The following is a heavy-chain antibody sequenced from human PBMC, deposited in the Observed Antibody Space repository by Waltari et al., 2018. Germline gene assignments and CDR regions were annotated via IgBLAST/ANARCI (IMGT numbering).Heavy chain of an antibody. CDR3: ARPMKSGWYYSGMDV. CDR1: GYNFNDYW. V-gene: IGHV5-51*01. CDR2: IYGGDSDT. D-gene: IGHD6-19*01. J-gene: IGHJ6*02. Sequence: EVQLVQSGAEVKKPGESLKISCQGSGYNFNDYWIAGVRQMPGKGLEWMGIIYGGDSDTRFGPSFQGQVAISADTSISTAYLHWSSLKASDTAIYYCARPMKSGWYYSGMDVWGQGTSVTVSS.